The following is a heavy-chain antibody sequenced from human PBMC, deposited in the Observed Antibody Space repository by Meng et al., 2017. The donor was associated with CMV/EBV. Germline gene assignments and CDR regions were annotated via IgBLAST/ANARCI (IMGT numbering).Heavy chain of an antibody. CDR2: IAHDGSAK. CDR1: GFTFSSSA. D-gene: IGHD2-8*01. J-gene: IGHJ4*02. Sequence: VLLVVSGGVAVQPGGSRGRSCAAVGFTFSSSAMHWVRQPPGKGLEWVSFIAHDGSAKTYTDSVKGRFTISRDDSENTVYLEMNSLRVEDTAVYYCAKDLYYSFDYWGQGTLVTVSS. CDR3: AKDLYYSFDY. V-gene: IGHV3-30*02.